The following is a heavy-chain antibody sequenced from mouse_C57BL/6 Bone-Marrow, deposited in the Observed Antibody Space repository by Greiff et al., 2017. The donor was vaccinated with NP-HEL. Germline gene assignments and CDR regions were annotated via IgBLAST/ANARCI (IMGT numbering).Heavy chain of an antibody. J-gene: IGHJ3*01. Sequence: EVHLVESGGGLVKPGGSLKLSCAASGFTFSSYAMSWVRQTPEKRLEWVATISDGGSYTYYPDNVKGRFTISRDNAKKNLYLQMSHLKSEDTAMYYCARDDGYYVTFAYWGQGTLVTVSA. CDR1: GFTFSSYA. V-gene: IGHV5-4*01. D-gene: IGHD2-3*01. CDR2: ISDGGSYT. CDR3: ARDDGYYVTFAY.